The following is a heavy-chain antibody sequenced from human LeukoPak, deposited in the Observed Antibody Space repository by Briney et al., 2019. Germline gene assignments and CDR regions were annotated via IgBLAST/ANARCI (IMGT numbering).Heavy chain of an antibody. Sequence: PGRSLRLSRAASGFTFSSYAMHWIRQAPGKGLEWVAVISYDGSNKYYADSVKGRFTISRDNSKNTLYLQMNSLRAEDTAVYYCARGTSGYFDYWGQGTLVTVSS. J-gene: IGHJ4*02. CDR1: GFTFSSYA. V-gene: IGHV3-30*04. D-gene: IGHD3-3*01. CDR3: ARGTSGYFDY. CDR2: ISYDGSNK.